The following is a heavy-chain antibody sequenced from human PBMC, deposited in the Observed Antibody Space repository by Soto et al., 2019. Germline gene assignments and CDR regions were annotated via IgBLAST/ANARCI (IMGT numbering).Heavy chain of an antibody. J-gene: IGHJ6*04. Sequence: ASVKVSCKASGYTFSSYAIHWVRQAPGQRLEWMGWINAGHGNTRYSQKFQGRVTITADESTSTAYMELSSLRSEDTAVYYCASDIVVVPAADPLDYYYYYGMDVWGKGTTVTVSS. CDR3: ASDIVVVPAADPLDYYYYYGMDV. CDR1: GYTFSSYA. CDR2: INAGHGNT. V-gene: IGHV1-3*01. D-gene: IGHD2-2*01.